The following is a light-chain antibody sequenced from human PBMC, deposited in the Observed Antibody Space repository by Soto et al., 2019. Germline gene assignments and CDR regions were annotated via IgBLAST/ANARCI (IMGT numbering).Light chain of an antibody. CDR3: QKYHGYSPVT. V-gene: IGKV1-5*01. CDR1: QSISSW. CDR2: DAS. Sequence: DIQMTQSPSTLSASVGDRVTVTCRASQSISSWLAWYQQKPGKAPKLLSYDASSLGSGVPSRYSGSGSGAEFTLTISSLHPGDFACYYCQKYHGYSPVTFDPGTEVDIK. J-gene: IGKJ3*01.